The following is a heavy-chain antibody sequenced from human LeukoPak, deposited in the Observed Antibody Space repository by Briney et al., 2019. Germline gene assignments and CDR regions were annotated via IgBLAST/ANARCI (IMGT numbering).Heavy chain of an antibody. CDR2: IKSKTDGGTT. CDR3: SASLWFGEMIFDY. D-gene: IGHD3-10*01. V-gene: IGHV3-15*01. CDR1: GFTFSNAW. J-gene: IGHJ4*02. Sequence: GGSLRLSCAASGFTFSNAWMSWVRQAPGKGLEWVGRIKSKTDGGTTDYAAPVKGRFTISRDDSKNTLYLQMNSLQTEDTAVYYCSASLWFGEMIFDYWGQGTLVTASS.